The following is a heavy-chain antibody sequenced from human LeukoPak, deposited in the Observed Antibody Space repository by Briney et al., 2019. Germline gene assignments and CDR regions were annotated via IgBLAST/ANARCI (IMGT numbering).Heavy chain of an antibody. Sequence: GGSLRLSCAASGFTVSSNYMSWVRQAPGKGLEWVSVIYSGGSTYYADSVKGRFTISRDNSKNTLYLQMNSLRAEDTAVYYCARVTPLMITFGTYYFDYWGRGTLVTVSS. CDR2: IYSGGST. CDR1: GFTVSSNY. D-gene: IGHD3-16*01. V-gene: IGHV3-66*01. CDR3: ARVTPLMITFGTYYFDY. J-gene: IGHJ4*02.